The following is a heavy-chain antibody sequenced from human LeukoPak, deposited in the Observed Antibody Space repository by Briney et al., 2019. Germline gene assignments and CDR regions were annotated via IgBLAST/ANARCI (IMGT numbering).Heavy chain of an antibody. J-gene: IGHJ6*02. V-gene: IGHV1-69*01. CDR2: IIPIFGTA. CDR3: ATDLEWLFGMDV. CDR1: GGTFSSYA. Sequence: ASVKVSCKASGGTFSSYAISWVRQAPGQGLEWMGGIIPIFGTANYAQKFQGRVTITADESTSTAYMELSSLRSEDTAVYYCATDLEWLFGMDVRGQGTTVTVSS. D-gene: IGHD3-3*01.